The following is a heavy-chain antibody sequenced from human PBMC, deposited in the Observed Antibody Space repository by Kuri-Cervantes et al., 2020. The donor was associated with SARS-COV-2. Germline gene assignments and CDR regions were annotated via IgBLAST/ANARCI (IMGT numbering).Heavy chain of an antibody. Sequence: GESLKISCAASGFTFSSYWMSWVRQAPGKGLEWVANIKQDGSEKYYVDSVKGRFTIFRDNAKNSLYLRMNSLRAEDTAVYYCARAVLGVVAYFDYWGQGTLVTVSS. CDR3: ARAVLGVVAYFDY. D-gene: IGHD3-3*01. V-gene: IGHV3-7*04. J-gene: IGHJ4*02. CDR2: IKQDGSEK. CDR1: GFTFSSYW.